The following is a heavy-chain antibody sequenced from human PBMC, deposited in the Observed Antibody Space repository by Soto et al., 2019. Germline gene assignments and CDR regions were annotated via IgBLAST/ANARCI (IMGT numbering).Heavy chain of an antibody. J-gene: IGHJ4*02. V-gene: IGHV3-21*01. D-gene: IGHD3-22*01. CDR1: GFTFSSYS. CDR3: ARDIHSSGYSY. CDR2: ISSSSSYI. Sequence: GSLRLSCAASGFTFSSYSMNWVRQAPGKGLEWVSSISSSSSYIYYADSVKGRFTISRDNAKNSLYLQMNSLRAEDTAVYYCARDIHSSGYSYWGQGTLVTVSS.